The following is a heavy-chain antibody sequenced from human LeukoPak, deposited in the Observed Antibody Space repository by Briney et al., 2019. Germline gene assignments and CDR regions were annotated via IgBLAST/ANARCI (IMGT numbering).Heavy chain of an antibody. CDR2: IKKDGSEK. V-gene: IGHV3-7*01. Sequence: PGGSLRLSCAASGFTSSSYWMSWVRQAPGKGLEWVANIKKDGSEKYYVDSVKGRFTISRDNAKNSLYLQMNSLRAEDTAVYYCAREAGIASHFDYWGQGTLVTASS. J-gene: IGHJ4*02. D-gene: IGHD2-21*01. CDR1: GFTSSSYW. CDR3: AREAGIASHFDY.